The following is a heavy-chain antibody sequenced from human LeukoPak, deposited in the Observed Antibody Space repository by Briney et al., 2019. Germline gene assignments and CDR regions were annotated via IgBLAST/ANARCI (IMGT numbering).Heavy chain of an antibody. V-gene: IGHV4-59*01. D-gene: IGHD2-2*01. CDR1: GGSISSYY. J-gene: IGHJ4*02. CDR3: ARDRSSPMVAEYHFDY. Sequence: PSETLSLTCTVSGGSISSYYWSWIRQPPGKGLEWIGYIYYSGSTNYNPSLTSRGTISVDTAKKQYSLRLSYVHTGDTAVYYCARDRSSPMVAEYHFDYWGQGTLVTVSS. CDR2: IYYSGST.